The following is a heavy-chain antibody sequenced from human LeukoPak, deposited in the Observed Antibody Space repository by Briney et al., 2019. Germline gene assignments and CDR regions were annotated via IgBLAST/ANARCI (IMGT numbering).Heavy chain of an antibody. CDR2: IYYSGST. CDR1: GGSISSSSYY. J-gene: IGHJ5*02. Sequence: SETLSLTCTVSGGSISSSSYYWGWIRQPPGKGLEWIGSIYYSGSTYYNPSLKSRVTISVDTSKNQFSLKLSSVTAADTAVYYCARDTPLRLENWFDPWGQGTLVTVSS. D-gene: IGHD1-1*01. CDR3: ARDTPLRLENWFDP. V-gene: IGHV4-39*07.